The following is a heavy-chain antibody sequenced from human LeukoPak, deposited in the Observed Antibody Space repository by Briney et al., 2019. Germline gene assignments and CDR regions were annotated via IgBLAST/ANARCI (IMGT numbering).Heavy chain of an antibody. V-gene: IGHV1-2*02. J-gene: IGHJ4*02. D-gene: IGHD1-26*01. CDR1: GYTFTDYY. Sequence: ASVKVSCKASGYTFTDYYIHWVRPAPGQGLAWMGWINPNSGGTNYAQKFQGRVTMTRDTSISTAYMELSRLRSDDTAVYYCAREGPIVGATHLVDYWGQGTLVTVSS. CDR3: AREGPIVGATHLVDY. CDR2: INPNSGGT.